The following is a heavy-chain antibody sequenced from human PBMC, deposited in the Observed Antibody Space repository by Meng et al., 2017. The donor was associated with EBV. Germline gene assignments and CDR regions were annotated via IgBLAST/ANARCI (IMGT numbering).Heavy chain of an antibody. J-gene: IGHJ5*02. V-gene: IGHV1-8*01. CDR1: GYTLSNYE. Sequence: QVQLVGPGAEVEKPXASAKVCCKASGYTLSNYEINWVRQATGQGLEWMGWMNPKNGNTGYAQKFQGRVTMNRNPSINTAYMGLTSLTAEDTAVYYCARGETVAGTWWFDPWGQGTLVTVSS. CDR3: ARGETVAGTWWFDP. CDR2: MNPKNGNT. D-gene: IGHD6-19*01.